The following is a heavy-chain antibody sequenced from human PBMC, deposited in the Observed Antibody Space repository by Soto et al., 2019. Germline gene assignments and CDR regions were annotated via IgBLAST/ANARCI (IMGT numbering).Heavy chain of an antibody. V-gene: IGHV3-23*01. D-gene: IGHD6-19*01. CDR1: GFSFVNYA. Sequence: LRLSCAASGFSFVNYAMNWVRQSPWKGLEWVSGLSGSGTSTYYADSVKGRFTISGDNSRDTLFLQMNSLTADDTAVYYCAKATTNGGWFNPFDSWGQGALVTVSS. CDR2: LSGSGTST. CDR3: AKATTNGGWFNPFDS. J-gene: IGHJ4*02.